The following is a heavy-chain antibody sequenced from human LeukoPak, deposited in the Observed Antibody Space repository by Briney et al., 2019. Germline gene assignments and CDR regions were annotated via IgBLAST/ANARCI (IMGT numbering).Heavy chain of an antibody. Sequence: SGGSLRLSCAVSGFTFSRYAMHWVRQAPGKGLEWVAVISYDGNDKYNADSVKGRFTISRDNSKNTLYLQMNSLRAEDTAMYYCARDRDSGAAAYCFDYWGRGTLVTVSS. CDR1: GFTFSRYA. D-gene: IGHD2-2*01. J-gene: IGHJ4*02. CDR2: ISYDGNDK. CDR3: ARDRDSGAAAYCFDY. V-gene: IGHV3-30-3*01.